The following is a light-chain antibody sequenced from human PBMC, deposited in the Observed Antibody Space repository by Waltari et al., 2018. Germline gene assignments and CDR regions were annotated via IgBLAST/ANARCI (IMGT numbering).Light chain of an antibody. CDR2: ENS. CDR1: SSNIGAGYN. V-gene: IGLV1-40*01. J-gene: IGLJ2*01. Sequence: QSVLTQPPSVSGAPGQRVTLSCTGSSSNIGAGYNVHWYQVLPGAAPKLLIFENSNRPSGVADRFSGSKSGTSASLAITGLQAEDEGYYYCQSYDNSLIFGGGTKLTVL. CDR3: QSYDNSLI.